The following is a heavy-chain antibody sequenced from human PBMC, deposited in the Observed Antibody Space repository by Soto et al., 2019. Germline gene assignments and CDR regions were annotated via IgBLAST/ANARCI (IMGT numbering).Heavy chain of an antibody. CDR3: GRDRGSKLELEY. CDR1: VGSISSGGYY. Sequence: SETLSLTCTVSVGSISSGGYYLSWIRHRPGKGLEWIGYIYYSGSTYYNPSLKSRVTISVDTSKNQFSLKLSSVTAADTAVYYCGRDRGSKLELEYWGQGTLVTVSS. J-gene: IGHJ4*02. V-gene: IGHV4-31*03. D-gene: IGHD1-1*01. CDR2: IYYSGST.